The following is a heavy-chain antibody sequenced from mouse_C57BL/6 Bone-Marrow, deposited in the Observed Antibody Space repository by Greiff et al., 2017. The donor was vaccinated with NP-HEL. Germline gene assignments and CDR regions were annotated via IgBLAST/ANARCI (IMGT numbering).Heavy chain of an antibody. CDR2: ISSGSSTI. CDR3: ARNDGYPLYFDV. V-gene: IGHV5-17*01. CDR1: GFTFSDYG. J-gene: IGHJ1*03. Sequence: EVQGVESGGGLVKPGGSLKLSCAASGFTFSDYGMHWVRQAPEKGLEWVAYISSGSSTIYYADTVKGRFTISRDNAKHTRFLQMTSLRSEDTAMYYCARNDGYPLYFDVWGTGTTVTVSS. D-gene: IGHD2-3*01.